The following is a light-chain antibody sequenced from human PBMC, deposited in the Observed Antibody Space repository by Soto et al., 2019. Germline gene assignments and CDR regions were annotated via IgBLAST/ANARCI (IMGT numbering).Light chain of an antibody. CDR1: SSNIGAGYD. CDR3: QSYDSSLSVLYV. Sequence: QSVLTQPPSVSGAPGQRVSISCTGSSSNIGAGYDVHWFQQLPGTAPKLLIYGSSNRPSGVPDRFSGSKSGTSASLAITGRQAEDEADYYCQSYDSSLSVLYVFGTGTKLTVL. J-gene: IGLJ1*01. CDR2: GSS. V-gene: IGLV1-40*01.